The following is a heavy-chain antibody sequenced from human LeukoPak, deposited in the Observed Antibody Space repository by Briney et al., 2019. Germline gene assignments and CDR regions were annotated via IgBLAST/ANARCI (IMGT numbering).Heavy chain of an antibody. V-gene: IGHV4-34*01. CDR1: GGSISGYY. D-gene: IGHD3-10*01. CDR2: INHSGST. Sequence: PSETLSLTCTVSGGSISGYYWSWIRQPPGKGLEWIGEINHSGSTNYNPSLKSRVTISVDTSKNQFSLKLSSVTAADTAVYYCARGPQGGKSGSDYWGQGTLVTVSS. J-gene: IGHJ4*02. CDR3: ARGPQGGKSGSDY.